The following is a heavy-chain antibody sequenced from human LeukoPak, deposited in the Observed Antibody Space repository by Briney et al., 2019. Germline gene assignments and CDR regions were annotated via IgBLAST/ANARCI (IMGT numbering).Heavy chain of an antibody. V-gene: IGHV4-30-4*01. D-gene: IGHD3-10*01. Sequence: PSETLSLTCTVSGGPISSGDYYWSWIRQPPGKGLEWIGYIYYSGSTYYNPSLKSRVTISVDTSKNQFSLKLSSVTAADTAVYYCARQGIRGVITGAFDIWGQGTMVTVSS. CDR1: GGPISSGDYY. J-gene: IGHJ3*02. CDR3: ARQGIRGVITGAFDI. CDR2: IYYSGST.